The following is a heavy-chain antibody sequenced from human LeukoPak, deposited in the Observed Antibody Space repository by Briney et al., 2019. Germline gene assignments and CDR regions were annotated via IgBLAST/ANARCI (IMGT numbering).Heavy chain of an antibody. Sequence: GGSLRLSCAASGFTFSSYDMSWVRQAPGKGLEWVSAISGSGGSTYYADSVKGRFTISRDNSKNTLYLQMNSLRAEDTAVYYCAPSGLLRPTIYWGQGTLVTVSS. CDR1: GFTFSSYD. CDR3: APSGLLRPTIY. CDR2: ISGSGGST. J-gene: IGHJ4*02. V-gene: IGHV3-23*01. D-gene: IGHD3-22*01.